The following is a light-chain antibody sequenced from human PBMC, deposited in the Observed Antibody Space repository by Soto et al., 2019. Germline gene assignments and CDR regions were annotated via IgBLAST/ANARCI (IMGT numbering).Light chain of an antibody. J-gene: IGLJ1*01. Sequence: QSALTQPTSVSGSPGQSITISCTGNHNDIGTYDYVSWHQQHPGRAPRLLIHGVTTRPSGISGRFSASKSGLTASLTISGLQPEDEADYYCSSFTSNRIDVFGPGTKLTVL. CDR3: SSFTSNRIDV. CDR1: HNDIGTYDY. CDR2: GVT. V-gene: IGLV2-14*03.